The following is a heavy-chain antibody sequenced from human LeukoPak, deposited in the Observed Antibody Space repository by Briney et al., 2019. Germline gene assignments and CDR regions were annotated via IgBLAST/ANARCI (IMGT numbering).Heavy chain of an antibody. D-gene: IGHD1-26*01. CDR1: GFTVSSNY. V-gene: IGHV3-53*01. CDR3: ARAEIAVVGPRGSTRED. Sequence: GGSLRLSCAASGFTVSSNYMSWVRQAPGKGLEWVSVIYSGGSTYYADSVKGRFTISRDNSKNTLYLQMNSLRAEDTAVYYCARAEIAVVGPRGSTREDWGQGTLVTVSS. J-gene: IGHJ4*02. CDR2: IYSGGST.